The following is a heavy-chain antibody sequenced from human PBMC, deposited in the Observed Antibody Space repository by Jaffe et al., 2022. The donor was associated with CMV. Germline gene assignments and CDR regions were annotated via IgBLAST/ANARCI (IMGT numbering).Heavy chain of an antibody. CDR2: INSEGNNR. J-gene: IGHJ6*04. CDR1: GFSFNNYW. Sequence: EVQLVESGGGLVQPGGSLRLSCEASGFSFNNYWMHWVRQVPGKGLVHVSRINSEGNNRNYADSVKGRFTISRDNAKNTLYLEMSDLRPEDTAVYYCASVSVPKWRYYYYYAMDVWGKGTAVTVSS. D-gene: IGHD4-17*01. V-gene: IGHV3-74*01. CDR3: ASVSVPKWRYYYYYAMDV.